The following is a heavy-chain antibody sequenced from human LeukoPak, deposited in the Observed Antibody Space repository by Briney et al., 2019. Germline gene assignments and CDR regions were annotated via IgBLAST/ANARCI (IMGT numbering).Heavy chain of an antibody. Sequence: SETLSLTCTVSGGSISNFYWSWIRQSPGKGLEWIGYIHYSGSTNYNPSLKSRVTISVATSKSQFSLKLSSVTAADTAIYYCARARDITVAGTWGDNWFDPLGQGTLVTVSS. V-gene: IGHV4-59*01. CDR2: IHYSGST. CDR3: ARARDITVAGTWGDNWFDP. J-gene: IGHJ5*02. CDR1: GGSISNFY. D-gene: IGHD6-19*01.